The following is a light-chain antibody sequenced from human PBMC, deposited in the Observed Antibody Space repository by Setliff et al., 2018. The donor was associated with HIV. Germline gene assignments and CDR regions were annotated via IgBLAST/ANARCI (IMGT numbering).Light chain of an antibody. CDR2: SNH. V-gene: IGLV1-44*01. CDR3: AAWDDSLNGPV. Sequence: QSVLTQPPSASGTPGPRVTISCSGSSSNIGSTPVNWYQQLPGTAPKLLIYSNHQRPSGVPDRFSGSKSGTSASLAISGLQSEYEADYYCAAWDDSLNGPVFGGGTKVTVL. CDR1: SSNIGSTP. J-gene: IGLJ2*01.